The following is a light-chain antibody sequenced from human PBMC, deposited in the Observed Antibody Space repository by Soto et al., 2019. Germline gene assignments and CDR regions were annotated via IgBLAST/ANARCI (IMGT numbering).Light chain of an antibody. CDR2: DVN. CDR3: SSYTRSTTPYV. J-gene: IGLJ1*01. Sequence: QSALTQPASVSGSPGQSITISCTGTSSDIGSYNYVSWYQQLPDKAPKLILYDVNNRPSGTSNRFSGSKSGNTASLTTSGLQAEDEADYYCSSYTRSTTPYVFGTGTKLTVL. V-gene: IGLV2-14*01. CDR1: SSDIGSYNY.